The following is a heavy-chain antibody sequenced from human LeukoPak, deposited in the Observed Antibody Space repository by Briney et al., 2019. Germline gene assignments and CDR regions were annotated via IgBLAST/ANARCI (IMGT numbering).Heavy chain of an antibody. CDR3: AKDAVVPAASFDY. D-gene: IGHD2-2*01. J-gene: IGHJ4*02. V-gene: IGHV3-66*02. CDR1: GFTVSSNY. CDR2: IYSGGST. Sequence: GGSLRLSCAASGFTVSSNYMSWVRQAPGKGLEWVSVIYSGGSTYYADSVKGRFTISRDNSKNTLYLQMNSLRAEDTAVYYCAKDAVVPAASFDYWGQGTLVTVSS.